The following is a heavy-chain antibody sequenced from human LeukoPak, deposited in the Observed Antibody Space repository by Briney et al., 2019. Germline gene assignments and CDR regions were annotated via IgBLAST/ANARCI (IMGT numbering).Heavy chain of an antibody. CDR3: ARAPAYCGGDCYFPDDYYYYGMDV. Sequence: GSLRLSCAASGFTFSDYYMSWIRQAPGKGLEWVSYISSSGSTIYYADSAKGRFTISRDNAKNSLYLQMNSLRAEDTAVYYCARAPAYCGGDCYFPDDYYYYGMDVWGQGTTVTVSS. CDR2: ISSSGSTI. V-gene: IGHV3-11*01. D-gene: IGHD2-21*02. J-gene: IGHJ6*02. CDR1: GFTFSDYY.